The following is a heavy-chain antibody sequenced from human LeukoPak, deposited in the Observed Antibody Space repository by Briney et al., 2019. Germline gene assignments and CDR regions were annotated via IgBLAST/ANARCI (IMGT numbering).Heavy chain of an antibody. J-gene: IGHJ4*02. Sequence: GASVKVSCKASVGTFSSYAISGVRHTPGQGVEWMGGVVPISGIANYVQKFPGRVTIHADQSTSTAYMELSSLRSEDTAVYYCARAARYSGYDLDYWGQGTLVTVSS. CDR2: VVPISGIA. V-gene: IGHV1-69*10. D-gene: IGHD5-12*01. CDR3: ARAARYSGYDLDY. CDR1: VGTFSSYA.